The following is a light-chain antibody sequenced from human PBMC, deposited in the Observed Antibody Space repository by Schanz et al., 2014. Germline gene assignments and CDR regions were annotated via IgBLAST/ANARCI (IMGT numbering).Light chain of an antibody. CDR1: SHDVQNYNY. V-gene: IGLV2-11*01. J-gene: IGLJ3*02. CDR2: DVT. Sequence: QSALTQPPSVSGSPGQSVTISCTGASHDVQNYNYVSWYQQHPGRAPKLIIFDVTKRPSGVPHRFSGSKSGNTASLTISGLQAEDEADYYCSSFTSSHTHVFGGGTKLTVL. CDR3: SSFTSSHTHV.